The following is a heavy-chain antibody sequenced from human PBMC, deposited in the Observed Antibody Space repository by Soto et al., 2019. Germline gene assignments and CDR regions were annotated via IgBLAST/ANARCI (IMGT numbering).Heavy chain of an antibody. CDR1: GGTVSTYA. J-gene: IGHJ4*02. Sequence: QVQLVQSGAEVKTPESSVKVSCKAPGGTVSTYAISWVRQAPGQGLEWMGGIIPMFGTANYAQRFQDRVTITADESTNTVYMELSSLRSEDTAVYFCASGIQLWLRRINNGYSGWGQGTLVTVSS. D-gene: IGHD5-18*01. V-gene: IGHV1-69*12. CDR3: ASGIQLWLRRINNGYSG. CDR2: IIPMFGTA.